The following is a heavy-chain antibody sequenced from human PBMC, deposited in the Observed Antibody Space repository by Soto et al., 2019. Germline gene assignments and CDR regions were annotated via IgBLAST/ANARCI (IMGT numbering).Heavy chain of an antibody. V-gene: IGHV3-11*05. CDR3: ARSSGSYWWEFDY. J-gene: IGHJ4*02. CDR1: GFTFSDYY. D-gene: IGHD3-10*01. Sequence: QVQLVESGGGLVKPAGSLRLSCAASGFTFSDYYMSWIRQAPGKGLEWISYISSSGNYADYADAMKGRFSISRDNAQNSLYLQVHSLRAEDTAVYYCARSSGSYWWEFDYWGQGTLVTFSS. CDR2: ISSSGNYA.